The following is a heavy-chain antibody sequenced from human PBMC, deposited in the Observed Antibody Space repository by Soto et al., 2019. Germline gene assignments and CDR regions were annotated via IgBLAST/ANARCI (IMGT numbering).Heavy chain of an antibody. CDR2: ISSSSSYI. J-gene: IGHJ6*02. D-gene: IGHD3-22*01. CDR1: GFTFSSYS. CDR3: ARDHYYDSSCYYYSLGDYYGMDV. V-gene: IGHV3-21*01. Sequence: AGGYLGLSCAASGFTFSSYSMNWVRQAPGKGLEWVSSISSSSSYIYYADSVKGRFTISRDNAKNSLYLQMNSLRAEDTAVYYCARDHYYDSSCYYYSLGDYYGMDVWGQGTTVIGS.